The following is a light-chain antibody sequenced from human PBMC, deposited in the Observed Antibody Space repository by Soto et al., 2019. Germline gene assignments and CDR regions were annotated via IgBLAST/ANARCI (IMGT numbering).Light chain of an antibody. CDR3: LQDFNYPRT. Sequence: AIQMTQSPSSLSASVGDTVTITCRASQDIRNDLGWYQQKLGKAPKVLISAASTLQSGVPSRFSGSGSGREFTLTITSLQPEDFATYYCLQDFNYPRTFGQGTKVDIK. J-gene: IGKJ1*01. CDR1: QDIRND. CDR2: AAS. V-gene: IGKV1-6*01.